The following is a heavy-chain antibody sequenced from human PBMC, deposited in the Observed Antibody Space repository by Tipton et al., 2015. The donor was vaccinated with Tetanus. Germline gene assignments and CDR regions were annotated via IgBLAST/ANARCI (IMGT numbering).Heavy chain of an antibody. J-gene: IGHJ4*02. D-gene: IGHD3-22*01. Sequence: QLVQSGPEVKKPGSSVKVSCETSGGSFSTYVTSWVRQAPGQGLEWMGSIIPIFGTITYAQKFQGRVTITADKSTSTAHMSLSSLRSEDTAVYYCAKEGGSGYYKYYFDGWGQGTLVTVSS. CDR2: IIPIFGTI. V-gene: IGHV1-69*06. CDR1: GGSFSTYV. CDR3: AKEGGSGYYKYYFDG.